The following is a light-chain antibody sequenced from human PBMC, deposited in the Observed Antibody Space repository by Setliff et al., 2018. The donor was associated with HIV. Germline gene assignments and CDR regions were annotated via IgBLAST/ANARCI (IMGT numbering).Light chain of an antibody. CDR1: RSDVGGYNL. J-gene: IGLJ2*01. V-gene: IGLV2-23*01. CDR2: EGT. Sequence: LAQPASVSGSPGQSITVSCTGTRSDVGGYNLVSWYQQHPGKAPKLMIYEGTKRPSGVSNRFSCSKSGNTASLTISGLQAEDEADYYCCSYAGSTPHVVFGGGTKVTVL. CDR3: CSYAGSTPHVV.